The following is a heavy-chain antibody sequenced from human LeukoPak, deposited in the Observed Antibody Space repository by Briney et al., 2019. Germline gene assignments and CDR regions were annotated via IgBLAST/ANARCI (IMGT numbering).Heavy chain of an antibody. V-gene: IGHV3-23*01. CDR1: GFTFSSYA. J-gene: IGHJ4*02. Sequence: GGSLRLSCAASGFTFSSYAMSWVRQAPGKGLEWVSTISGSGSNTFYADSVKGRFTISRDNSKNTLYLQMNSLRAEDTAVYYCARDMDYYGSGRLIDYWGQGTLVTVSS. D-gene: IGHD3-10*01. CDR3: ARDMDYYGSGRLIDY. CDR2: ISGSGSNT.